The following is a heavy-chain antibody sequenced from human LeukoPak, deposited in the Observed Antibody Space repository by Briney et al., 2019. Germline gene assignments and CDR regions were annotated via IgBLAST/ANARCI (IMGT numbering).Heavy chain of an antibody. J-gene: IGHJ4*02. D-gene: IGHD3-22*01. CDR3: ARAPYDSSGYYPGFDY. CDR2: IIPILGIA. CDR1: GGTFSSYA. V-gene: IGHV1-69*04. Sequence: GASVKVSCKASGGTFSSYAISWVRQAPGQGLEWMGRIIPILGIANYAQKFQGRVTITADKSTSTAYMELSSLRSEDTAVYYCARAPYDSSGYYPGFDYWGQGTLVTVSS.